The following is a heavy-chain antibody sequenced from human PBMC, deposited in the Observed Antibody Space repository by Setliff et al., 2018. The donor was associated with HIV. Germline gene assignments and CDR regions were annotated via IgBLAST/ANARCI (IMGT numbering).Heavy chain of an antibody. J-gene: IGHJ4*02. Sequence: GGSLRLSCAASGFTFTSYAINWVRQAPGKGLEWVSGISGNGDSTYYADSVKGRFSISRDNSKNNLYLQMNSLSPEDTAVYYCARDPASPDYYARFDYWGQGALVTVSS. V-gene: IGHV3-23*01. CDR3: ARDPASPDYYARFDY. D-gene: IGHD3-9*01. CDR1: GFTFTSYA. CDR2: ISGNGDST.